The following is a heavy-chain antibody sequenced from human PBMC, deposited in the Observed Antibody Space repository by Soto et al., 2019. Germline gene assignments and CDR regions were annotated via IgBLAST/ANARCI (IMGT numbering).Heavy chain of an antibody. V-gene: IGHV1-18*01. Sequence: GASVKVSCKASGYSFYNYEITWVRQARGQGLEWMGTISAYIEYTNIAQNLQGRISLTTDKSTATAYMELKNLTSDDTAVYYCARARATVTTERALGYWGQGTLVTVSS. J-gene: IGHJ4*02. CDR3: ARARATVTTERALGY. CDR1: GYSFYNYE. CDR2: ISAYIEYT. D-gene: IGHD4-17*01.